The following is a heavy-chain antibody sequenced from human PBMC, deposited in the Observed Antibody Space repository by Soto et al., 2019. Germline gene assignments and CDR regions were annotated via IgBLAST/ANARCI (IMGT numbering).Heavy chain of an antibody. D-gene: IGHD5-18*01. V-gene: IGHV4-59*01. CDR1: GGPISSYY. CDR3: ARVQHQRWFDP. Sequence: SETLSLTCTVSGGPISSYYWSWIRQPPGKGLEWIGYIYYSGSTNYNPSLKSRVTISVDTSKNQFSLKLSSVTAADTAVYYCARVQHQRWFDPWGQGTLVTVSS. CDR2: IYYSGST. J-gene: IGHJ5*02.